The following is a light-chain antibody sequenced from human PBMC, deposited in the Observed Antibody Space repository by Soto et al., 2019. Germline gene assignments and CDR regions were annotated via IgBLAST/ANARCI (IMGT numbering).Light chain of an antibody. Sequence: EIVLTQSPGTLSLSPGERATLSCRASQSVSSSYLAWYQQKPGQAPRLLIYGASSRATGIPDRFSGSGSGTDFTITISRLEPDDFAVYYCQQYGSSLFGPGTKVDIK. CDR2: GAS. CDR3: QQYGSSL. V-gene: IGKV3-20*01. J-gene: IGKJ3*01. CDR1: QSVSSSY.